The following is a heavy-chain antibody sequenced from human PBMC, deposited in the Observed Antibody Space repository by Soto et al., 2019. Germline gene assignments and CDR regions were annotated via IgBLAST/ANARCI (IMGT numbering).Heavy chain of an antibody. Sequence: EVQLVESGGGLVKPGGSLRLSCAASGFTFSNAWMNWVRQAPGKGLEWVGRIKSKTDGGTTDYAAPVKGRFTISRDDSKNTLYLQMNSLKTEYTAVYYCTTADETTVTTIGYYYYYGMDVWGQGTTVTVSS. J-gene: IGHJ6*02. V-gene: IGHV3-15*07. D-gene: IGHD4-17*01. CDR1: GFTFSNAW. CDR2: IKSKTDGGTT. CDR3: TTADETTVTTIGYYYYYGMDV.